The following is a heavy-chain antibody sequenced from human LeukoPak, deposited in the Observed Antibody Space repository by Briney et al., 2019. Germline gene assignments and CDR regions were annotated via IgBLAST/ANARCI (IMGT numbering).Heavy chain of an antibody. CDR3: AREIAVAGTRYFDY. CDR1: GGTFSSYA. D-gene: IGHD6-19*01. Sequence: SVKVSCKASGGTFSSYAISWVRQAPGQGLEWMGGIIPIFGTANYAQKSQGRVTITADESTSTAYMELSSLRSEDTAVYYCAREIAVAGTRYFDYWGQGTLVTVSS. V-gene: IGHV1-69*13. J-gene: IGHJ4*02. CDR2: IIPIFGTA.